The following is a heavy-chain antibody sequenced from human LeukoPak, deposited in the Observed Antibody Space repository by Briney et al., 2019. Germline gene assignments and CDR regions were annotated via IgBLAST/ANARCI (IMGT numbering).Heavy chain of an antibody. CDR2: TRNKANSYTT. V-gene: IGHV3-72*01. CDR3: ATSAPLYYGSGNDAFDI. Sequence: GGSLRLSCAASGFTFSSYAMHWVRQAPGKGLEWVGRTRNKANSYTTEYAASVKGRFTISRDDSKNSLYLQMNSLKTEDTAVYYCATSAPLYYGSGNDAFDIWGQGTMVTVSS. CDR1: GFTFSSYA. D-gene: IGHD3-10*01. J-gene: IGHJ3*02.